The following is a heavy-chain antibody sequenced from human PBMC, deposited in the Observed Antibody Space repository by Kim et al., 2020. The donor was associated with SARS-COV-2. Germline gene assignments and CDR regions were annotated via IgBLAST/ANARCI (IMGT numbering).Heavy chain of an antibody. V-gene: IGHV7-4-1*02. CDR2: INTNTGNP. CDR3: ARDWVSSWTLQDAFDI. Sequence: VKVSCKASGYTFTSYAMNWVRQAPGQGLEWMGWINTNTGNPTYAQGFTGRFVFSLDTSVSTAYLQISSLKAEDTAVYYCARDWVSSWTLQDAFDIWGQGTMVTVSS. J-gene: IGHJ3*02. CDR1: GYTFTSYA. D-gene: IGHD6-13*01.